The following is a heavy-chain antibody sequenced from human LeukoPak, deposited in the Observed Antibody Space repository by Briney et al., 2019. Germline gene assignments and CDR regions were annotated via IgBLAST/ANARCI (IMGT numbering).Heavy chain of an antibody. D-gene: IGHD3-16*01. Sequence: GGSLRLSCAASGFTFSSYAMSWVRQAPGKGLEWVSAISGSGGSTYYADSVKGRFTISRDNSYNTVSLQMNSLRDEDTGVYYCAKGLRTGVGPYMGYHYYMDVWGKGATVTVSS. CDR2: ISGSGGST. J-gene: IGHJ6*03. V-gene: IGHV3-23*01. CDR3: AKGLRTGVGPYMGYHYYMDV. CDR1: GFTFSSYA.